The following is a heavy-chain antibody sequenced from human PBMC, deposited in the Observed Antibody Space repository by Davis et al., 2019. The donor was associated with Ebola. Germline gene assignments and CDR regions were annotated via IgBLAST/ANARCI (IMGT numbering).Heavy chain of an antibody. CDR3: ARDKGIVGATELFDY. D-gene: IGHD1-26*01. CDR2: ISHDGSNK. Sequence: GESLKISCAASGFTFSSYAMHWVRQAPGKGLEWVAVISHDGSNKFYADSVKGRFTVSRDNSKNTLYLQMNSLRAEDTAVYYCARDKGIVGATELFDYWGQGSLVTVFS. J-gene: IGHJ4*02. CDR1: GFTFSSYA. V-gene: IGHV3-30-3*01.